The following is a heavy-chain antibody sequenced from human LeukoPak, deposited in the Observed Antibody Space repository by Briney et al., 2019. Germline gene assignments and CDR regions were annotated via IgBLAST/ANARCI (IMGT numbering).Heavy chain of an antibody. CDR1: GYTFTSYY. D-gene: IGHD5-18*01. J-gene: IGHJ4*02. V-gene: IGHV1-46*03. CDR2: INPSGGST. CDR3: ARETSNTAMLN. Sequence: ASVKVSCKXSGYTFTSYYMHWVRQAPGQGLERMGIINPSGGSTSYAQKFQGRVTMTRDTSTSTVYMELSSLRSEDTAVYYCARETSNTAMLNWGQGTLVTVSS.